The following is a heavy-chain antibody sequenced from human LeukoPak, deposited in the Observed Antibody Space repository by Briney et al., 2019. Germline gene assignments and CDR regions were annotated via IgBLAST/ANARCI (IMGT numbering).Heavy chain of an antibody. J-gene: IGHJ6*04. V-gene: IGHV3-48*03. CDR2: ISSSGSTI. Sequence: GGSLRLSCAASGFTFSSYEMNWVRQAPGKGPEWVSYISSSGSTIYYADSVKGRFTISRDNAKNSLYLQMNSLRAEDTAVYYCAELGITMIGGVWGKGSTVTISS. CDR1: GFTFSSYE. CDR3: AELGITMIGGV. D-gene: IGHD3-10*02.